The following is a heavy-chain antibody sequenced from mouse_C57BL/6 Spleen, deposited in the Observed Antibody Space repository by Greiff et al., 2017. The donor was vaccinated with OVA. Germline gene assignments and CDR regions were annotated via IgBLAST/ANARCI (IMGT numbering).Heavy chain of an antibody. Sequence: QVQLQQPGAELVKPGASVKLSCKASGYTFTSYWMHWVKQRPGRGLEWIGRIDPNSGGTKYNEKFKSKATLTVDKPSSPAYMQLSRLTSEDSAVYDGDRAITYDGCYGGAMDYWGKGTSVTVSS. V-gene: IGHV1-72*01. CDR1: GYTFTSYW. J-gene: IGHJ4*01. CDR3: DRAITYDGCYGGAMDY. D-gene: IGHD2-3*01. CDR2: IDPNSGGT.